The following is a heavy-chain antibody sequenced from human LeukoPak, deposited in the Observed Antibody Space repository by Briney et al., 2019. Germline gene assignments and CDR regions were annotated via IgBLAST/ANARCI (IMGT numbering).Heavy chain of an antibody. CDR3: AKDYGYSSSWYDY. J-gene: IGHJ4*02. Sequence: GGSLRLSCEASGFTFDDYGMHWVRQAPGKGLEWVSTISWNSASVGYVDSVKGRFTISRDNAKKTLYLQMNSLRPEDMALYYCAKDYGYSSSWYDYWGQGTLVTVSS. D-gene: IGHD6-13*01. CDR2: ISWNSASV. V-gene: IGHV3-9*03. CDR1: GFTFDDYG.